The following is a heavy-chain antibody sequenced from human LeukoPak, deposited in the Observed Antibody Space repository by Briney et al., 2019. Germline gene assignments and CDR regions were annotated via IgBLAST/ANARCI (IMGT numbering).Heavy chain of an antibody. D-gene: IGHD6-13*01. CDR2: INSDGSST. V-gene: IGHV3-74*01. J-gene: IGHJ4*02. CDR1: GFTFSSYW. Sequence: GGSLRLSCAASGFTFSSYWMHWVRQAPGKGLVWVSRINSDGSSTSYADSVKGRFTISRDNAKNTLYLQMNSLRAEDTAVYYCAGGASSSWYQGPYYFDYWGQGTLVTVSS. CDR3: AGGASSSWYQGPYYFDY.